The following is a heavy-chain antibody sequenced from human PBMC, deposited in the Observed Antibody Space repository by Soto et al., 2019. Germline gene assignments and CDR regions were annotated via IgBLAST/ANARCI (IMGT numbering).Heavy chain of an antibody. CDR3: ARVPDFRGYYYYYYMDV. V-gene: IGHV4-59*08. CDR1: GGSISSYY. D-gene: IGHD3-3*01. J-gene: IGHJ6*03. CDR2: IYYSGST. Sequence: SETLSLTCTVSGGSISSYYWSWIRQPPGKGLEWIGYIYYSGSTNYNPSLKSRVTISVDTSKNQFSLKLSSVTAADTAVYYCARVPDFRGYYYYYYMDVWGKGTTVTVSS.